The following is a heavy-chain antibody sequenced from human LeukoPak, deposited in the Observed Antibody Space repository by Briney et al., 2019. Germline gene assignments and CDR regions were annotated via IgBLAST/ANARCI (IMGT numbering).Heavy chain of an antibody. Sequence: PGGSLRLSCAASGFTFSSYWMSWVRQAPGKGLEWVANIKQDGSEKYYVDSVKGRFTISRDNSKNALYLQMNSLRAEDTAVYYCAKRGTANYYDNSGYFWAGDYWGQGTLVTVSS. J-gene: IGHJ4*02. CDR2: IKQDGSEK. CDR1: GFTFSSYW. CDR3: AKRGTANYYDNSGYFWAGDY. D-gene: IGHD3-22*01. V-gene: IGHV3-7*03.